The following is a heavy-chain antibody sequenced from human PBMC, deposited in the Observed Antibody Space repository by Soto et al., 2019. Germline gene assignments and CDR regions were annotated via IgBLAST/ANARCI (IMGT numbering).Heavy chain of an antibody. CDR3: ARHALGYIYGPYYFDY. CDR1: GGSISSSSYY. D-gene: IGHD5-18*01. CDR2: IYYSGRT. Sequence: QLQLQESGPGLVKPSEPLSLTCTVSGGSISSSSYYWGWIRQPPGKGLGWIGSIYYSGRTYYNPSLKCQFTISVDPSKNQFSLMLSSVTAADTAVYYCARHALGYIYGPYYFDYWGQGTLVTGSS. J-gene: IGHJ4*02. V-gene: IGHV4-39*01.